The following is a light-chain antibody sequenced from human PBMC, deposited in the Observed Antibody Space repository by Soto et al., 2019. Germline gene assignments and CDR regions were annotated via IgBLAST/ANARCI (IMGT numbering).Light chain of an antibody. V-gene: IGLV1-47*02. CDR3: ATWDDSLSGRV. Sequence: QSVLTQPPSVSGTPGQRVTISCSGGTSNLGNHFVSWYQHLPGTAPRLLIYNNDQRPSRVPARFSGSKSGASASLAISGLRSDDAGDYFCATWDDSLSGRVFGGGTKLTVL. CDR2: NND. J-gene: IGLJ3*02. CDR1: TSNLGNHF.